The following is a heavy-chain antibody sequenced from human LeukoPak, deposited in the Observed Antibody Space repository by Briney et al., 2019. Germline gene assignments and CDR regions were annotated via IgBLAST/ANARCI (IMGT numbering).Heavy chain of an antibody. CDR3: ATKGGGSSGYLNAFDI. J-gene: IGHJ3*02. Sequence: HGESLKISCKGSGYSFMNHWIGWVRQMPGKGLEWMGIIYPGDSDTRYSPSFQGQVTISADKSISTAYMQWSSLKASDTAMYYCATKGGGSSGYLNAFDIWGQGTMVTVSS. V-gene: IGHV5-51*01. CDR1: GYSFMNHW. D-gene: IGHD3-22*01. CDR2: IYPGDSDT.